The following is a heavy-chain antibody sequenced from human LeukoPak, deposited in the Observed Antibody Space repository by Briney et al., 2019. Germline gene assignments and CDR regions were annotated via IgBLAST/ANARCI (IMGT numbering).Heavy chain of an antibody. CDR1: GFTFSNYG. J-gene: IGHJ4*02. CDR2: ISSSGGRT. Sequence: GGSLRLSCAASGFTFSNYGMSWVRQAPGKGLEWVSTISSSGGRTYYADSVKGRFTISRDNSKNTLYLQMNSLRAEDTAVYYCAKDIGSLLKTGYQYCFDYWGQGTLVTVSS. D-gene: IGHD3-9*01. CDR3: AKDIGSLLKTGYQYCFDY. V-gene: IGHV3-23*01.